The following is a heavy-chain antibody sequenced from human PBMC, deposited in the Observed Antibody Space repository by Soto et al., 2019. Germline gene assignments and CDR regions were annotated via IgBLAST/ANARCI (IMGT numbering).Heavy chain of an antibody. CDR3: TRRPPKNYYDSSGYYLLFDY. V-gene: IGHV3-73*01. CDR1: GFTFNIAA. CDR2: IRNKANGYAP. J-gene: IGHJ4*02. Sequence: GSLRLSCAASGFTFNIAAIHWVHQASGKGQERVGLIRNKANGYAPAYAPSVKGRFTISRDDSKNTAYLQMNSLKTEDTAVYYCTRRPPKNYYDSSGYYLLFDYWGQGTLVTVSS. D-gene: IGHD3-22*01.